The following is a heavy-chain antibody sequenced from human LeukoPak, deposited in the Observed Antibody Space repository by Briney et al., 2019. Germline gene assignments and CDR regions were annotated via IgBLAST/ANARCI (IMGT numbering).Heavy chain of an antibody. Sequence: PGGSLRLSCAASGFTFSSYGMHWVRQPPGKGLEWIGSIYYSGSTYYNPSLKSRVTISVDTSKNQFSLKLSSVTAADTAVYYCARHGSRTIFGVATFYYYYVDVWGKGATVTVSS. D-gene: IGHD3-3*01. V-gene: IGHV4-39*01. CDR1: GFTFSSYG. CDR3: ARHGSRTIFGVATFYYYYVDV. J-gene: IGHJ6*03. CDR2: IYYSGST.